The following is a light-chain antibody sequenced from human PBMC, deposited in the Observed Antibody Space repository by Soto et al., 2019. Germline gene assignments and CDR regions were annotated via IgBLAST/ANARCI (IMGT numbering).Light chain of an antibody. V-gene: IGKV3D-15*01. CDR1: QSVSNN. J-gene: IGKJ5*01. CDR3: QQYNYWPPIT. Sequence: EIELTQSPVTLCLSDGERATLSCRAIQSVSNNYLAWYQQKPGQAPRLLIYGASNRATGIPDRFSGSGSGTDFTLTISSLQSEDFAVYYCQQYNYWPPITFGQGTRLEIK. CDR2: GAS.